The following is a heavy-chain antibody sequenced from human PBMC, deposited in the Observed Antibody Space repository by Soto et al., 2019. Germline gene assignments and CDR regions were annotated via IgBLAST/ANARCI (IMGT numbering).Heavy chain of an antibody. D-gene: IGHD3-10*01. J-gene: IGHJ5*02. V-gene: IGHV1-8*01. Sequence: ASVKVSCKASGYTFTSYDINWARQATGQGLEWMGWMNPNSGNTGYAQKFQGRVTMTRNTSISTAYMELSSLRSEDTAVYYCARGARYGSGLDPWGQGTLVTVSS. CDR2: MNPNSGNT. CDR1: GYTFTSYD. CDR3: ARGARYGSGLDP.